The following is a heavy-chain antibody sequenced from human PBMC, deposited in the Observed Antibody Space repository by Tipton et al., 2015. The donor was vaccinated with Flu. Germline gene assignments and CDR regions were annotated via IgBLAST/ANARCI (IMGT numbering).Heavy chain of an antibody. Sequence: SLRLSCEASGFNFNSYEMNWVRQAPGKGLEWISYTSSTGMTTYYADSVRGRFTISRDNAKNSLYLQLNSLRAEDTAVYYCTSLTGDDYWGQGILVTVSS. CDR1: GFNFNSYE. CDR3: TSLTGDDY. J-gene: IGHJ4*02. D-gene: IGHD7-27*01. V-gene: IGHV3-48*03. CDR2: TSSTGMTT.